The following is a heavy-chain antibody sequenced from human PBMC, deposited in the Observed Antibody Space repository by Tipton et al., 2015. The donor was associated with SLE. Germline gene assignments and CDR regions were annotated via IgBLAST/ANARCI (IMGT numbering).Heavy chain of an antibody. CDR3: ARPSGGTVFDAFDI. D-gene: IGHD4-17*01. V-gene: IGHV4-4*07. CDR1: GGSISSYY. Sequence: TLSLTCTVSGGSISSYYWSWIRQPAGKGLEWSGRIYTSGGTNYNPSLKSRVTISVDTSKNQFSLKLSSVTAADTAVYYCARPSGGTVFDAFDIWGQGTMVTVSS. J-gene: IGHJ3*02. CDR2: IYTSGGT.